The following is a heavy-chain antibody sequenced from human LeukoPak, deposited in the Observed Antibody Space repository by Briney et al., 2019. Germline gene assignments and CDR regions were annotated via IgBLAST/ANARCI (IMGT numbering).Heavy chain of an antibody. Sequence: PSETLSLTCTVSGGSISSSSYYWGWIRQPPGKGLEWIGEINHSGSTNYNPSLKSRVTISVDTSKNQFSLKLSSVTAADTAVYYCARESAAGAFDPWGQGTLVTVSS. D-gene: IGHD6-13*01. V-gene: IGHV4-39*07. CDR1: GGSISSSSYY. CDR2: INHSGST. CDR3: ARESAAGAFDP. J-gene: IGHJ5*02.